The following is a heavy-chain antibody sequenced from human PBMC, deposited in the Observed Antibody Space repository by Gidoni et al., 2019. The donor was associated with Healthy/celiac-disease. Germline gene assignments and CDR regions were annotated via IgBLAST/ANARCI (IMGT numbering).Heavy chain of an antibody. CDR2: IIPILGIA. V-gene: IGHV1-69*04. CDR1: GGTFSSYA. D-gene: IGHD3-3*01. Sequence: QVQLVQSGAEVKKPGSSVKVSCKASGGTFSSYAISWVRQAPGQGLEWMGRIIPILGIANYAQKFQGRVTITADKSTSTAYMELSSLRSEDTAVYYCARDQAGDDFWSGYYRSQWNWFDPWGQGTLVTVSS. CDR3: ARDQAGDDFWSGYYRSQWNWFDP. J-gene: IGHJ5*02.